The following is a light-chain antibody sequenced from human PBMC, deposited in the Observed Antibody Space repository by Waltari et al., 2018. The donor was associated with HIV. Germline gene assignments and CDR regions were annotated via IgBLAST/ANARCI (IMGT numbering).Light chain of an antibody. CDR3: AAWDDSLNGWV. CDR1: SSHIARNT. J-gene: IGLJ3*02. Sequence: QSVLTQPPTASGTPGQRVTIPCSGPSSHIARNTLHRYHQLPGTAPKRLIYTNNQRPSGVPDRFSGSKSGTSASLAISGLQSEDEADYYCAAWDDSLNGWVFGGGTKLTVL. CDR2: TNN. V-gene: IGLV1-44*01.